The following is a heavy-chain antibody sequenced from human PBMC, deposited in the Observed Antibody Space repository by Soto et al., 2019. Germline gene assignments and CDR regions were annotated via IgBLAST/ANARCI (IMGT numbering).Heavy chain of an antibody. CDR1: GYTFTSYA. CDR2: INAGNGNT. CDR3: ARGDSSSWSSLDY. D-gene: IGHD6-13*01. J-gene: IGHJ4*02. V-gene: IGHV1-3*01. Sequence: QVQLVQSGAEVKKPGASVKVSCKASGYTFTSYAMHWVRQAPGQRLEWMGWINAGNGNTKYSQKFQGRVTITRDTSASTAYMGLSSLRSEDTAVYYCARGDSSSWSSLDYWGQGTLVTVSS.